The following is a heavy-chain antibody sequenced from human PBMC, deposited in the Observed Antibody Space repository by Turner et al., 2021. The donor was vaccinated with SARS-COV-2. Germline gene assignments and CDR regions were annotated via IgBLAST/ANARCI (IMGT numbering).Heavy chain of an antibody. CDR2: INDYGSSA. D-gene: IGHD6-13*01. V-gene: IGHV3-74*01. CDR1: GFTFSDHW. CDR3: TRRGIAAAGNDY. J-gene: IGHJ4*02. Sequence: VQLVESGGDFVHPGGSLRLSCVGSGFTFSDHWMHWVRQGPGKGLVWVSRINDYGSSASYGGSVRGRFTVSRDNAKNKLYLQMNSLRPDDTGVYYCTRRGIAAAGNDYWGQGTLVTVSS.